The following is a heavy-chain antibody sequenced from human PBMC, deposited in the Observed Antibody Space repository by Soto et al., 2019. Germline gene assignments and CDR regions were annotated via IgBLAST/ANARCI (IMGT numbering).Heavy chain of an antibody. Sequence: ASVKVSCKASGYTFTSYGITWVRQAPGQGLEWMGWISAYNGNTNYAQKLQGRVTMTTDTSTSTAYMELRSLRSDDTAMYYCARDSHYDILTGYEDPFDIWGQGTTVTVSS. V-gene: IGHV1-18*01. D-gene: IGHD3-9*01. CDR1: GYTFTSYG. J-gene: IGHJ3*02. CDR2: ISAYNGNT. CDR3: ARDSHYDILTGYEDPFDI.